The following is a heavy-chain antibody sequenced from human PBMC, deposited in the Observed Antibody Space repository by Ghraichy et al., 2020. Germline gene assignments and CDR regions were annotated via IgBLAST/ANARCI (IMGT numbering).Heavy chain of an antibody. CDR3: ARDYWFRFDY. CDR1: GFSCTTYW. D-gene: IGHD2-8*02. J-gene: IGHJ4*02. Sequence: GGSLRLSWGASGFSCTTYWMSWVRQAPGKGLEWVANMNQDGSRIYYADSVKGRFTISRDNAKNSMFLQMNNLRAEDTAVYYCARDYWFRFDYWGQGTLVTVSS. V-gene: IGHV3-7*01. CDR2: MNQDGSRI.